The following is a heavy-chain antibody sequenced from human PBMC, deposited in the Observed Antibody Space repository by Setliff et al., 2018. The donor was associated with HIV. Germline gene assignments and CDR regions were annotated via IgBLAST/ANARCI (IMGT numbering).Heavy chain of an antibody. J-gene: IGHJ4*02. CDR1: GFSFSNFW. CDR2: ISTDGSNK. Sequence: QTGGSLRLSCVVSGFSFSNFWMSWVRQTPGKGLESLAIISTDGSNKQYLNSVKGRFTISRDNAKNSVYLQMNSLRVEDTAMYYCTKDHLSGWASDCWGQGTLVTVSS. D-gene: IGHD6-19*01. V-gene: IGHV3-7*01. CDR3: TKDHLSGWASDC.